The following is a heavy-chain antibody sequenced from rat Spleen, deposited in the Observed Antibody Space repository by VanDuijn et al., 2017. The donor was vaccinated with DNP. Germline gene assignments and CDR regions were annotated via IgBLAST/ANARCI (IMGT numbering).Heavy chain of an antibody. Sequence: EVQLVESGGGLVQPGRSLKLSCEASGFTFSDYAMAWVRQAPKKGLEWVATINSDGGRTYYRDSVRGRFTISRDNAKSTLYLQVDSLRSEDTATYYCARHEGLYSGFPDYFDYWGQGVMVTVSS. J-gene: IGHJ2*01. V-gene: IGHV5-7*01. CDR2: INSDGGRT. CDR3: ARHEGLYSGFPDYFDY. CDR1: GFTFSDYA. D-gene: IGHD4-4*01.